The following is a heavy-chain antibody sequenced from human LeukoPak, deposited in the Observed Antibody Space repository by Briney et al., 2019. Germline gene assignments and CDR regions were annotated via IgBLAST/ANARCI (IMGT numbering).Heavy chain of an antibody. V-gene: IGHV3-64*01. D-gene: IGHD3-10*01. Sequence: GGSLRLSCAASGFTFSSYAMHWVRQAPGKGLEYVSAISSNGGSTYYANSVKGRFTISRDNSKNTLYLQMGSLRAGDMAVYYCARWTGAILDYWGQRTLVTISS. CDR3: ARWTGAILDY. CDR1: GFTFSSYA. J-gene: IGHJ4*02. CDR2: ISSNGGST.